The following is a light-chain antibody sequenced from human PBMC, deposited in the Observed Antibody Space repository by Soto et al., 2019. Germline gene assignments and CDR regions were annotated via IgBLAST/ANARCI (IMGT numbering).Light chain of an antibody. J-gene: IGLJ1*01. CDR1: SSDIGGYNF. CDR3: NSYRTVSTYV. V-gene: IGLV2-14*01. CDR2: DVG. Sequence: QSVLTQPASVSGSPGQSITIACTGTSSDIGGYNFVSWYQQDPGKAPKLLIYDVGNRPSGVSNRFSGSKSGNTASPTISGLQAEDEAHYYCNSYRTVSTYVFGTGTKLTVL.